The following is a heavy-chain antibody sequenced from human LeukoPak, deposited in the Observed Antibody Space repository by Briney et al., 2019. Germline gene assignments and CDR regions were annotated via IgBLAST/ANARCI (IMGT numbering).Heavy chain of an antibody. CDR2: INPNSGGT. Sequence: ASVKVSCKASGYTFTGYYMHWVRQAPGQGLEWMGWINPNSGGTNYAQKFQGRVTMTRDTSISTAYKELSRLRSDDTAVYYCARDFGSTVTTPDYWGQGTLVTVSS. D-gene: IGHD4-17*01. CDR3: ARDFGSTVTTPDY. CDR1: GYTFTGYY. V-gene: IGHV1-2*02. J-gene: IGHJ4*02.